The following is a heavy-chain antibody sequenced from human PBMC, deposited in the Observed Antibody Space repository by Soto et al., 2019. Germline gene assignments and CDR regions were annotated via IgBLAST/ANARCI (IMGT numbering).Heavy chain of an antibody. D-gene: IGHD6-19*01. Sequence: SVKVSCKASGGTFSSYAISCVRQAPGQVLEWMGGIIPIFGTANYAQKFQGRVTITADESTSTAYMELSSLRSEDTAVYYCARSRADSSGWYVPLYFDYWGQGTLVTVSS. J-gene: IGHJ4*02. V-gene: IGHV1-69*13. CDR3: ARSRADSSGWYVPLYFDY. CDR2: IIPIFGTA. CDR1: GGTFSSYA.